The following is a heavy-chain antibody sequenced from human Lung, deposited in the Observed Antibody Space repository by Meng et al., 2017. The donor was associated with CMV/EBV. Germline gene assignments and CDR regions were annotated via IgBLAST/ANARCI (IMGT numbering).Heavy chain of an antibody. CDR2: INTNTGNP. CDR3: ARGDYYDSSGLDY. V-gene: IGHV7-4-1*02. J-gene: IGHJ4*02. D-gene: IGHD3-22*01. Sequence: QMKMLQSGSELKKPGASGKVSCNPSVYTFTSYAMIWVRQAPGQGLEWMGWINTNTGNPTYAQGFTGRFVFSLDTSVRTAYLQISSLKAEDTAVYYCARGDYYDSSGLDYWGQGTLVTVSS. CDR1: VYTFTSYA.